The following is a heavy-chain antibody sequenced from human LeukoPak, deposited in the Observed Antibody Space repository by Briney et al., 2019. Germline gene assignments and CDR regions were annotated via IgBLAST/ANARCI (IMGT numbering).Heavy chain of an antibody. CDR2: ISGSGGST. V-gene: IGHV3-23*01. CDR3: AKDLQLWLRGGFWDY. CDR1: GFTFSSYA. J-gene: IGHJ4*02. D-gene: IGHD5-18*01. Sequence: SGGSLRLSCAASGFTFSSYAMSWVRQAPGKGLEWVSAISGSGGSTYHADSVKGRFTISRDNSKNTLYLQMNSLRAEDTAVYYCAKDLQLWLRGGFWDYWGQGTLVTVSS.